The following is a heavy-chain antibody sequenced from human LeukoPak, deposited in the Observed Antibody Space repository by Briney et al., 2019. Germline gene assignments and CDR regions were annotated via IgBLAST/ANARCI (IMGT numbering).Heavy chain of an antibody. D-gene: IGHD6-19*01. J-gene: IGHJ3*02. CDR1: GYTFTSYY. V-gene: IGHV1-46*01. CDR3: ARTLGYSSGPDAFDI. Sequence: ASVTVSCTASGYTFTSYYMHWVRQAPGQGLEWMGIINPSGGSTSYAQKFQGRVTMTRDTSTSTVYMELSSLRSEDTAVYYCARTLGYSSGPDAFDIWGQGTMVTVSS. CDR2: INPSGGST.